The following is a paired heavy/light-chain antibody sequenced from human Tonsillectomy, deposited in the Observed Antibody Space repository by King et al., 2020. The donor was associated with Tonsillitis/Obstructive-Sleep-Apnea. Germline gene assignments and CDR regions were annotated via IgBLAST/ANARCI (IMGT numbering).Heavy chain of an antibody. CDR2: ISSSGTTV. CDR3: TRDAPHYDFPYYMDV. Sequence: EVQVVESGGGLVRPGGSLRLSCAASGFSVSNYEMNWVRQAPGKGLEWVIYISSSGTTVYHADSVKGRFTVSRDNAKNSLYLQMNSLRVEDTAVYYCTRDAPHYDFPYYMDVWGKGTTVTVSS. CDR1: GFSVSNYE. V-gene: IGHV3-48*03. D-gene: IGHD3-3*01. J-gene: IGHJ6*03.
Light chain of an antibody. J-gene: IGKJ4*01. V-gene: IGKV3-11*01. CDR3: QQRSYWPPVT. CDR2: DSS. CDR1: QSVSRY. Sequence: EIVLTQSPATLSLSPGERATLSCRASQSVSRYLAWYQQKPGQAPRLLIYDSSNRATGIPARFSGSGSGTDFTLTISSLEPEDFAVYYCQQRSYWPPVTFGGGTKVEIK.